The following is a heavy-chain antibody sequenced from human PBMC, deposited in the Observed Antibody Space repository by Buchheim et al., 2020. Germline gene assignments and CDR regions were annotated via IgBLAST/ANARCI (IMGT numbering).Heavy chain of an antibody. Sequence: QLVQSGAEVKKPGASVKVSCKASGYTFTGYYMHWMQQAPEQGLEWMGWLKPNSGGTNYAQKFQGWVTMTRDTSISTDTMDMSRLRADDTAVYYCARNGDYEGFSLHYGMDVCGQGST. CDR2: LKPNSGGT. V-gene: IGHV1-2*04. D-gene: IGHD4-17*01. CDR3: ARNGDYEGFSLHYGMDV. J-gene: IGHJ6*02. CDR1: GYTFTGYY.